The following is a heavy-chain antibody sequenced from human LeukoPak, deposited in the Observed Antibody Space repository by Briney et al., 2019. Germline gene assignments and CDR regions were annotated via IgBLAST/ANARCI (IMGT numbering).Heavy chain of an antibody. CDR1: GFTFSSYA. D-gene: IGHD6-19*01. Sequence: GGSLRLSCAASGFTFSSYAMHWVRQAPGKGLEWVAVISYDGSNKYYADSVKGRFTISRDNSKNTLYLQMNSLRAEDTAVYYCAGGGAVADLNYFDYWGQGTLVTVSS. V-gene: IGHV3-30-3*01. J-gene: IGHJ4*02. CDR3: AGGGAVADLNYFDY. CDR2: ISYDGSNK.